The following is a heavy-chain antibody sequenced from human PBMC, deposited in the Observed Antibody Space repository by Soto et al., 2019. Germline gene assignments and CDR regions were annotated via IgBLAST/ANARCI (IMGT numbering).Heavy chain of an antibody. CDR3: ARRERAAAGTVYFQH. J-gene: IGHJ1*01. Sequence: QLQLQESGPGLVKPSETLSLTCTVSGGSISSSSYYWGWIRQPPGKGLEWIGSIYYSGSTYYNPSLKSRVTISVDTSKNQFSLKLSSVTAADTAVYYCARRERAAAGTVYFQHWGQGTLVTVSS. V-gene: IGHV4-39*01. CDR2: IYYSGST. D-gene: IGHD6-13*01. CDR1: GGSISSSSYY.